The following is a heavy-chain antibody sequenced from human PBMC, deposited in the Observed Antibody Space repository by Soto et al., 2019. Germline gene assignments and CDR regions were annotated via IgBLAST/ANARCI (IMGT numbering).Heavy chain of an antibody. CDR2: IDPSDSYT. V-gene: IGHV5-10-1*01. J-gene: IGHJ5*02. CDR3: ARHGVDYYDSSGDWFDP. Sequence: GESLKISCKGSGYSFTSYWITWVRQMPGKGLEWMGRIDPSDSYTNYSPSFQGHVTISADKSISTAYLQWSSLKASDTAIYYCARHGVDYYDSSGDWFDPWGQGTLVTVSS. D-gene: IGHD3-22*01. CDR1: GYSFTSYW.